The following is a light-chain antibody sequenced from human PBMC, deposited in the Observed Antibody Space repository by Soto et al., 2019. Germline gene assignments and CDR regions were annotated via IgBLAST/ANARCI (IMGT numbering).Light chain of an antibody. V-gene: IGKV1-39*01. CDR1: QTISSH. J-gene: IGKJ1*01. CDR2: AAS. Sequence: DIQMTQSPSSLSASVGDRVTITCRASQTISSHLNWYQQKPGKAPKLLIYAASSLQSGVPSRFSGSGSGTDFTLTISSLQPEDFATYYCQQYYSYWTFGQGTKVDIK. CDR3: QQYYSYWT.